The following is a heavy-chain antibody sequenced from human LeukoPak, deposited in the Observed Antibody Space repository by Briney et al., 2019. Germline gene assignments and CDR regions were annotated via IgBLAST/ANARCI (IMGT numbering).Heavy chain of an antibody. CDR2: IYHTGST. Sequence: SETLSLTCAVSGGSISSGGYSWRWIRQPLGKGLEWIGYIYHTGSTYYNPSLKSRVTISVDRSKNQFSLTLTSVTAADTAVYYCARTPDYGDYVDYWGQGTLVTVSS. J-gene: IGHJ4*02. CDR1: GGSISSGGYS. D-gene: IGHD4-17*01. V-gene: IGHV4-30-2*01. CDR3: ARTPDYGDYVDY.